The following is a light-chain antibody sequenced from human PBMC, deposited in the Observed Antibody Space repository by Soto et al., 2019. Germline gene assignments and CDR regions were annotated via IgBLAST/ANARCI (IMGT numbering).Light chain of an antibody. Sequence: EIVFTESPGTVSLSPRERATLSCGASQTVSNNYLAWYQKKPGQAPRLLIYGASSRATGIPDRFSGSGSGTDFTLTISRLEPEDFAVYYCQQYGSAPPWTFGQRTNVAIK. CDR3: QQYGSAPPWT. CDR2: GAS. CDR1: QTVSNNY. J-gene: IGKJ1*01. V-gene: IGKV3-20*01.